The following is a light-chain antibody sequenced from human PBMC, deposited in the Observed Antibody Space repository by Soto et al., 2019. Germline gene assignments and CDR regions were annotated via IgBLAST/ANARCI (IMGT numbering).Light chain of an antibody. CDR3: CSFAGGATFV. CDR1: SNDVGGYNL. J-gene: IGLJ2*01. CDR2: EAS. V-gene: IGLV2-23*02. Sequence: QSALTQPASVSGPPGQSITISCTGTSNDVGGYNLVSWYQHHPGKAPKLIIYEASKRPSGVSDRFSGSRSGNTASLTISALQPEDEADYSCCSFAGGATFVFGGGTKLTVL.